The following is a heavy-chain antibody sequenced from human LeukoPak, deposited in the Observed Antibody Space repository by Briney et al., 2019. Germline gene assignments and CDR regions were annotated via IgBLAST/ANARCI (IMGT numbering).Heavy chain of an antibody. CDR1: GFTFSSYS. D-gene: IGHD3-16*01. CDR2: ISSSSSYI. J-gene: IGHJ4*02. CDR3: ARDRDDYVWGSYYPDY. V-gene: IGHV3-21*01. Sequence: GGSLRLSCAASGFTFSSYSMNWVRQAPGKGLEWVSSISSSSSYIHYADSVKGRFTISRDNAKNSLYLQMNSLRAEDTAVYYCARDRDDYVWGSYYPDYWGQGTLVAVSS.